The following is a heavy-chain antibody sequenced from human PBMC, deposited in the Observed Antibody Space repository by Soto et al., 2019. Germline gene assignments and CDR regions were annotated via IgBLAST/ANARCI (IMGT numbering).Heavy chain of an antibody. J-gene: IGHJ3*02. CDR1: GYTLTELS. V-gene: IGHV1-24*01. D-gene: IGHD2-15*01. Sequence: GASVKVSCKVSGYTLTELSMHWVRQAPGKGLEWMGGFDPEDGETIYAQKFQSRVTMTEDTSTDTAYMELSSLRSEDTAVYYCATGPRYDCSGGSCYSGTAFDIWGQGTMVTVSS. CDR2: FDPEDGET. CDR3: ATGPRYDCSGGSCYSGTAFDI.